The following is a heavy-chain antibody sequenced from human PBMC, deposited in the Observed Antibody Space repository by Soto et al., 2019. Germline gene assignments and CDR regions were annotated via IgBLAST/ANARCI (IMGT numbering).Heavy chain of an antibody. V-gene: IGHV4-59*12. J-gene: IGHJ5*02. CDR1: GGSISSYY. D-gene: IGHD3-22*01. CDR2: MYYSGST. CDR3: ARGAHITMIVWDNWFDP. Sequence: SETLSLTCTVSGGSISSYYWSWIRQPPGKGLEWIGYMYYSGSTNYNPSLKSRVTISVDTSKNQFSLQLNSVTPEDTAVYYCARGAHITMIVWDNWFDPWGQGTLVTVSS.